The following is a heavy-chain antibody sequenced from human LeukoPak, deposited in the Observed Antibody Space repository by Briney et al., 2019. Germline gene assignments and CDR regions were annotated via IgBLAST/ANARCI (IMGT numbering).Heavy chain of an antibody. V-gene: IGHV3-23*01. Sequence: SGGSLRLSCVASGFTFSSYAMSWVRQAPGKGLEWVSLISTSSRTHYADSMKGRFTISRDNSRNTLYLQINSLRAEDTAVYYCAKDLDSTGSWPPEYFQHWGQGSLVTVSS. CDR3: AKDLDSTGSWPPEYFQH. CDR2: ISTSSRT. CDR1: GFTFSSYA. D-gene: IGHD3-22*01. J-gene: IGHJ1*01.